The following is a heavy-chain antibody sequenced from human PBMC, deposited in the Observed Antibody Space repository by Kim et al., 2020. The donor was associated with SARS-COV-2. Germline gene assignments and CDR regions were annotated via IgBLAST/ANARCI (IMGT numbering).Heavy chain of an antibody. CDR3: ARFGEGDSTFDY. CDR2: IDPSDSYT. D-gene: IGHD3-10*01. Sequence: GESLKISCKGSGYSFTSYWISWVRQMPGKGLEWMGRIDPSDSYTNYSPSFQGHVTISADKSISTAYLQWSSLKASDTAMYYCARFGEGDSTFDYWGQGTLVTVSS. CDR1: GYSFTSYW. V-gene: IGHV5-10-1*01. J-gene: IGHJ4*02.